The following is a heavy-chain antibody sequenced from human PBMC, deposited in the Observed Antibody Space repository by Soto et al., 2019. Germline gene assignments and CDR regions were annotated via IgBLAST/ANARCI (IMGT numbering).Heavy chain of an antibody. J-gene: IGHJ6*03. CDR1: GGSISSSSYY. CDR2: IYYSGST. CDR3: ARHRLYYYYYMDV. V-gene: IGHV4-39*01. Sequence: SETLSLTCTVSGGSISSSSYYWGLIRQPPGKGLEWIGSIYYSGSTYYNPSLKSRVTISVDTSKNQFSLKLSSVTAADTAVYYCARHRLYYYYYMDVWGKGTTVTVSS.